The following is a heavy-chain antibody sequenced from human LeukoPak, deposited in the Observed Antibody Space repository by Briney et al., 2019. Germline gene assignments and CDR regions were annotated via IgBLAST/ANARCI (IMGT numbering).Heavy chain of an antibody. CDR3: AKAKPILGSSRRPYFDY. D-gene: IGHD6-6*01. Sequence: QPGRSLRLSCAASGFTFSSYGMHWVRQAPGKGLEWVAVMWYDGSNKYYADSVKGRFTISRDNSKNTLYLQMNSLRAEDTAVYYCAKAKPILGSSRRPYFDYWGQGTPVTVSS. J-gene: IGHJ4*02. V-gene: IGHV3-33*06. CDR1: GFTFSSYG. CDR2: MWYDGSNK.